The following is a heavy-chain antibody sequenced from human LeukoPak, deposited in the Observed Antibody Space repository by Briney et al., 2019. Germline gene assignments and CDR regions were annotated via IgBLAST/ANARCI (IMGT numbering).Heavy chain of an antibody. CDR1: GDSVSSNSAA. D-gene: IGHD6-13*01. J-gene: IGHJ4*02. CDR2: TYYRSKWYN. V-gene: IGHV6-1*01. CDR3: ARDTQEWQQLPTIRFDY. Sequence: SQTLSLTCAISGDSVSSNSAAWNWIRQSPSRGLEWLGRTYYRSKWYNDYAVSVKSRITINPDTSKNQFSLQLNSVTPEDTAVYYCARDTQEWQQLPTIRFDYWGQGTLVTVSS.